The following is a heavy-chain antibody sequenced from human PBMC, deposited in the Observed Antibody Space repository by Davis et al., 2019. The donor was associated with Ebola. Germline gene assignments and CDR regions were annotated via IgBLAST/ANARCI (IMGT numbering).Heavy chain of an antibody. CDR1: GYTFTSYG. Sequence: ASVKVSCKASGYTFTSYGISWVRQAPGQGLEWMGRINPNSGGTNYAQKFQGRVTMTRDTSISTAYMELSRLRSDDTAVYYCARYRTAMVTWGQGTLVTVSS. D-gene: IGHD5-18*01. CDR3: ARYRTAMVT. J-gene: IGHJ4*02. V-gene: IGHV1-2*06. CDR2: INPNSGGT.